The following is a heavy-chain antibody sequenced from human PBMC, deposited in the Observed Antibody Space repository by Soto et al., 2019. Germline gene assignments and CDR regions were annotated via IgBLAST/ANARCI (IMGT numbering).Heavy chain of an antibody. J-gene: IGHJ4*02. CDR2: ISSSSSSI. D-gene: IGHD6-19*01. Sequence: GGSLRLSCAASGFTFSSYSMNWVRQAPGKGLEWVSSISSSSSSIYYADSVKGRFTIPRDNSKNSLYLQMNSLRAEDTAVYYCAKASSDLYSSGWYNDYWGQGTLVTVSS. CDR3: AKASSDLYSSGWYNDY. V-gene: IGHV3-21*04. CDR1: GFTFSSYS.